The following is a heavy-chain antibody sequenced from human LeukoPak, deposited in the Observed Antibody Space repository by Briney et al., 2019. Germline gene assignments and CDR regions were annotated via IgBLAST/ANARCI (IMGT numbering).Heavy chain of an antibody. CDR3: ARKKVVAPRNAFDI. D-gene: IGHD2-15*01. CDR1: GGSLSGYY. Sequence: SQTLSLTRAVYGGSLSGYYWSCIRHPPGKGLEWIWEITHSGNTNYNTSLKSRVTISVDTSKNQFSLKLSSVTAADTAVYYCARKKVVAPRNAFDIWGQGTMVTVSS. J-gene: IGHJ3*02. CDR2: ITHSGNT. V-gene: IGHV4-34*01.